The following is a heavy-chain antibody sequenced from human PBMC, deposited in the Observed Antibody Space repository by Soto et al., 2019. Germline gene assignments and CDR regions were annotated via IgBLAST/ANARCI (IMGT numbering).Heavy chain of an antibody. CDR2: VYHSGST. CDR1: GYSISSGFY. CDR3: ARDFYGDYAPYYYGMDV. V-gene: IGHV4-38-2*01. D-gene: IGHD4-17*01. Sequence: SETLSLTCGVSGYSISSGFYWGWIRQAPGKGLEWIGNVYHSGSTYYNPYNPSLKSRVTISVDTSKNQFSLRLRSVTTADTAVYYCARDFYGDYAPYYYGMDVWGQGTTVTVYS. J-gene: IGHJ6*02.